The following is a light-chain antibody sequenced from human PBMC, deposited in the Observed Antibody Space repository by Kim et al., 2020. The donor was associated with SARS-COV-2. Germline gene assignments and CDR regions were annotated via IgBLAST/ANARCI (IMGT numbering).Light chain of an antibody. CDR3: LQHSTYPIT. Sequence: ASVGERVTITCRASQEIRNDLGWYQQNPGRAPKRLIYGASSLQSGVPSRFSGSGSGTEFTLTISSVQPEDFATYFCLQHSTYPITFGQGTRLEIK. CDR2: GAS. CDR1: QEIRND. V-gene: IGKV1-17*01. J-gene: IGKJ5*01.